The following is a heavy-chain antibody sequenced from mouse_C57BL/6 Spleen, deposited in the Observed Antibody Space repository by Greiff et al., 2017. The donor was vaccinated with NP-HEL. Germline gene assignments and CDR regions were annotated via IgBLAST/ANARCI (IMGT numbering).Heavy chain of an antibody. CDR1: GYSITSGYY. CDR2: ISYDGSN. Sequence: EVQLQESGPGLVKPSQSLSLTCSVTGYSITSGYYWNWIRQFPGNKLEWMGYISYDGSNNYNPSLKNRISITRDTSKNQFFLKLNSVTTEDTATYYCARERGDDGYYYYYAMDYWGQGTSVTVSS. V-gene: IGHV3-6*01. D-gene: IGHD2-3*01. J-gene: IGHJ4*01. CDR3: ARERGDDGYYYYYAMDY.